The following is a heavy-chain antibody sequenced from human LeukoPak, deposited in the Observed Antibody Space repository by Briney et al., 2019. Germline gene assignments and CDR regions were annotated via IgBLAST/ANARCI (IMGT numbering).Heavy chain of an antibody. CDR2: INPSGGST. J-gene: IGHJ4*02. D-gene: IGHD2-2*01. Sequence: ASVKVSCKASGYTFTSYYMHWVRRAPGQGLEWMGIINPSGGSTSYAQKFQGRVTMTRDTSTSTVYMELSSLRSEDTAVYYCAREEGLVVPAARDDYWGQGTLVTVSS. CDR1: GYTFTSYY. CDR3: AREEGLVVPAARDDY. V-gene: IGHV1-46*01.